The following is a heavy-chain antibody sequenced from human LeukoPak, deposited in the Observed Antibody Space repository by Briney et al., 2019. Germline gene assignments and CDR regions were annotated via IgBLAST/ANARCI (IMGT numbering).Heavy chain of an antibody. D-gene: IGHD4-17*01. CDR3: ASHAWGDYGGHFDY. J-gene: IGHJ4*02. CDR2: IIPIFGTA. V-gene: IGHV1-69*13. Sequence: ASVKVSCKASGYTFTGYYMHWVRQAPGQGLEWMGGIIPIFGTANYAQEFQGRVTITADESTSTAYMELSSLRSEDTAVYYCASHAWGDYGGHFDYWGQGTLVTVSS. CDR1: GYTFTGYY.